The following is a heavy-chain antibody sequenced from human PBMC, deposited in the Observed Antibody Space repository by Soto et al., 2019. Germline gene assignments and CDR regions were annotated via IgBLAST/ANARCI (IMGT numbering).Heavy chain of an antibody. V-gene: IGHV1-18*01. CDR2: ISAYNGNT. D-gene: IGHD2-8*01. CDR1: GYTFTSYG. CDR3: ARNAAGYCTNGVCSYLYYYYYYMDV. J-gene: IGHJ6*03. Sequence: GASVKVSCKASGYTFTSYGISWVRQAPGQGLEWMGWISAYNGNTNYAQKLQGRVTMTTDTSTSTAYMELRSLRSDVTAVYYCARNAAGYCTNGVCSYLYYYYYYMDVWGKGTTVTVSS.